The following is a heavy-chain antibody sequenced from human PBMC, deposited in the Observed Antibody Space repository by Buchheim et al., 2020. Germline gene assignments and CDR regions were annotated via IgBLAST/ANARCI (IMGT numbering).Heavy chain of an antibody. Sequence: QVHLVQSGAAVKKPGASVRVSCKASGNTFSSHHVHWVRQAPGQGLEWLGIMDPGGGSTINAQNFQGRVTMTRDTSTSPVFMELSSLTSDDTAVYFCARGADSATFYPPDYWGQGTL. CDR2: MDPGGGST. V-gene: IGHV1-46*03. CDR1: GNTFSSHH. J-gene: IGHJ4*02. CDR3: ARGADSATFYPPDY. D-gene: IGHD1-26*01.